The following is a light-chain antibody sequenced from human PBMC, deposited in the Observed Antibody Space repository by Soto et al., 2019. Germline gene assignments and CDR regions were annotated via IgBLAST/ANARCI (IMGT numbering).Light chain of an antibody. V-gene: IGKV1-5*01. J-gene: IGKJ5*01. CDR3: QKYSTFPLT. CDR1: QSISNW. CDR2: DDS. Sequence: DLQMTQSPSTLSSSLGDSVTIPCRASQSISNWLAWYQQKTGGAPKILIYDDSSLQSALPSRLSGRGSGTDFNLTITGLQPDDFATYYCQKYSTFPLTFGQGTRLEIK.